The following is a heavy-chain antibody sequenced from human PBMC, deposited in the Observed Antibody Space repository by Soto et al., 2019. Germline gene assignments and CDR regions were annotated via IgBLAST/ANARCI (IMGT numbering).Heavy chain of an antibody. CDR1: GYTFTSYD. D-gene: IGHD2-2*01. CDR3: ARARRGGYCSSTSCINWFDP. Sequence: GASVKVSCKASGYTFTSYDINWVRQATGQGLEWMGWMNPNSGNTGYAQKFQGRVTMTRNTSISTAYMELSSLRSEDTAVYYCARARRGGYCSSTSCINWFDPWGQGTLVTVSS. V-gene: IGHV1-8*01. CDR2: MNPNSGNT. J-gene: IGHJ5*02.